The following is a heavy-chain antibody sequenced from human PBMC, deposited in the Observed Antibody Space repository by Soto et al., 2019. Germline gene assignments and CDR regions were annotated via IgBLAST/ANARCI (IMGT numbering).Heavy chain of an antibody. J-gene: IGHJ4*02. CDR1: GFTFSSYA. Sequence: QVQLVESGGGVVQPGRSLRLSCAASGFTFSSYAMHWVRQAPGKGLEWVAVISYDGSNKYYADSVKGRFTISRDNSKNTLYLQMNNLRAEDTAVYYGARAATTSWGRLSYWGQGTLLTVSS. CDR3: ARAATTSWGRLSY. V-gene: IGHV3-30-3*01. CDR2: ISYDGSNK. D-gene: IGHD3-16*01.